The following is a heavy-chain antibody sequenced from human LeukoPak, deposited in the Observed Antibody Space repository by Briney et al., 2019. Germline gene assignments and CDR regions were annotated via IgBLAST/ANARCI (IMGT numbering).Heavy chain of an antibody. D-gene: IGHD2-21*01. V-gene: IGHV3-23*01. J-gene: IGHJ4*02. Sequence: TGGSLRLSCAASGFIFSSYSMNWVRQAPGKGLEWVAATSSSDAGTYHADSVRGRFTISRDNSKNTLYLQMNSLRPEDAAVYFCAKAPVTSCRGAYCYPFDSWGQGTLVTVSS. CDR2: TSSSDAGT. CDR1: GFIFSSYS. CDR3: AKAPVTSCRGAYCYPFDS.